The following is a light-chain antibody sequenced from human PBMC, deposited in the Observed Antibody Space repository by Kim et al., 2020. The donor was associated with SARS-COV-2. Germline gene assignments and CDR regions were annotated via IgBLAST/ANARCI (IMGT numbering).Light chain of an antibody. Sequence: VYPGQTASITCSGDKLGDKYACWYQQKPGQTPVLVIYQDSKRPSGIPERFSGSNSGNTATLTISGTQAMDEADYYCQAWDSSTVVFGGGTQLTVL. CDR2: QDS. V-gene: IGLV3-1*01. CDR1: KLGDKY. CDR3: QAWDSSTVV. J-gene: IGLJ2*01.